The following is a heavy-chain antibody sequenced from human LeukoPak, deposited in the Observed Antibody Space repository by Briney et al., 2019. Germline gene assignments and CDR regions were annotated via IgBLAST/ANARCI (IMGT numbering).Heavy chain of an antibody. CDR2: INHSGST. Sequence: PSETLSLTCAVYGGSFSGYYWSWIRQPPGKGLEWIGEINHSGSTNYNPSLKSRVTISVDTSKNQFSLKLSSVTAADTAVYYCARDQRVLMVRGVRRYFDYWGQGTLVTVSS. D-gene: IGHD3-10*01. CDR3: ARDQRVLMVRGVRRYFDY. V-gene: IGHV4-34*01. CDR1: GGSFSGYY. J-gene: IGHJ4*02.